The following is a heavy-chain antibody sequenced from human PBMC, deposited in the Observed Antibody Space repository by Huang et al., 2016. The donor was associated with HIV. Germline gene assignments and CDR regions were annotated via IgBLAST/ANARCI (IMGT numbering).Heavy chain of an antibody. CDR3: ARGRGTSWSFFDT. Sequence: QVRLDQWGAGLLKPSETLTLTCAVYGDSLSGFFWSWIRQSPGRGLGWIGAITQIGSTNYNPSLKSRVTIAIDTSKKQFSLKLKSVTADDTSTYYCARGRGTSWSFFDTWGQGSFVTVSS. CDR2: ITQIGST. CDR1: GDSLSGFF. V-gene: IGHV4-34*01. J-gene: IGHJ5*02. D-gene: IGHD2-2*01.